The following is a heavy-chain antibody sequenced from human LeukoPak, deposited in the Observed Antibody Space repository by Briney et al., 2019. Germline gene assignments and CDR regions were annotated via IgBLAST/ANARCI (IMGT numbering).Heavy chain of an antibody. Sequence: GGSLRLSCAASGFTFSSYGMHWVRQAPGKGLEWVAVIWYDGSNKYYADSVKGRFTISRDNSKNTLYLQMNSLRAEDTAVHYCASGFVTSSGTIDYWGQGTLVTVSS. J-gene: IGHJ4*02. CDR3: ASGFVTSSGTIDY. CDR1: GFTFSSYG. V-gene: IGHV3-33*01. D-gene: IGHD6-25*01. CDR2: IWYDGSNK.